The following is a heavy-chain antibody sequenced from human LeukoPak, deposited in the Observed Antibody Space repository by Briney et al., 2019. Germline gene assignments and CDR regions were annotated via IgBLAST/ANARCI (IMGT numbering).Heavy chain of an antibody. Sequence: SETLSLTCTVSGDSISNNYWSWIRQPPGKGLEWIGCLSYSGSTNYSPSLKSRATISVDTSKNQFSLKLTSVSAADTALYYCARGVNHLAPYDYWGQGILVTVSS. V-gene: IGHV4-59*01. CDR2: LSYSGST. CDR3: ARGVNHLAPYDY. D-gene: IGHD1-14*01. J-gene: IGHJ4*02. CDR1: GDSISNNY.